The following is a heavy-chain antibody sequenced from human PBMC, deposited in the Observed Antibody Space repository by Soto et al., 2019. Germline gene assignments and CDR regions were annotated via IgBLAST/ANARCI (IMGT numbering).Heavy chain of an antibody. CDR1: DGSFRGYY. D-gene: IGHD5-12*01. CDR2: INHSGST. J-gene: IGHJ4*02. V-gene: IGHV4-34*01. CDR3: ARGAEMAPIHFDY. Sequence: PSEPLSLTLAVYDGSFRGYYWSWSRKPPGKGREGMGEINHSGSTNYNPPLKSRVTISVDTSTNQLSLKLSSVTAADTPVYYCARGAEMAPIHFDYWGQGTLVTVSS.